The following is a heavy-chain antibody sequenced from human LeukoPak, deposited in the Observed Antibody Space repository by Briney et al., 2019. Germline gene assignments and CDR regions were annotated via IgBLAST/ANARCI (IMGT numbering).Heavy chain of an antibody. CDR1: GGSFSGYY. V-gene: IGHV4-34*01. J-gene: IGHJ4*02. D-gene: IGHD2-2*01. CDR3: ARLSTSYYIDY. CDR2: INHSGST. Sequence: SETLSLTCAVYGGSFSGYYWSWLRQPPGKGLEWIGEINHSGSTNYNPSLKSRVPISVDTSKNQFSLKLSSVTAADTAVYYCARLSTSYYIDYWGQGTLVSVSS.